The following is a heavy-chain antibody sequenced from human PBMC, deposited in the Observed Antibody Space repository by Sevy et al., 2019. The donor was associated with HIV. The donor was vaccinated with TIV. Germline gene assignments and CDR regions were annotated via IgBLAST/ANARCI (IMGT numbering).Heavy chain of an antibody. Sequence: SETLSLTCAVSGVSVSSDTYYWSWIRQPPGKGLEWIGYVYHTGSTNYSPSFKSRVTISVDTSKNQFSLRLFSVAAAEQAVYYCAREPYFFDKSGYYWDYWGQGALVTVSS. CDR1: GVSVSSDTYY. J-gene: IGHJ4*02. CDR3: AREPYFFDKSGYYWDY. D-gene: IGHD3-22*01. CDR2: VYHTGST. V-gene: IGHV4-61*01.